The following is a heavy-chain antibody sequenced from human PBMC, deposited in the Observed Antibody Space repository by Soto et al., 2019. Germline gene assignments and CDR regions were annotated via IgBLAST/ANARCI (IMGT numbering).Heavy chain of an antibody. CDR2: MNPNSGNT. Sequence: QVPLVQSGAEVKKPGASVTVSCKASGYTFTSYDINWVRQATGQGLEWMGWMNPNSGNTGYAQKLQGRITMTRNTSISTDYMELSSLRSEDTAVYFCAMEGVRGIDVWGQETTVTVPS. CDR1: GYTFTSYD. CDR3: AMEGVRGIDV. V-gene: IGHV1-8*01. J-gene: IGHJ6*02. D-gene: IGHD3-16*01.